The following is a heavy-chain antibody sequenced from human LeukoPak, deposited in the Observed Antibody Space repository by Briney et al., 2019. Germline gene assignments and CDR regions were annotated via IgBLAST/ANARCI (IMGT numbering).Heavy chain of an antibody. CDR3: ARLYGSVYYYYMDV. V-gene: IGHV4-59*08. CDR2: IYYSGST. J-gene: IGHJ6*03. D-gene: IGHD3-10*01. CDR1: GGSISSYY. Sequence: SETLSLTCTVSGGSISSYYWSWIRQPPGKGLEWIGYIYYSGSTNYNPSLKSRVTISVDTSKNQFSLKLSSVTAADTAVYYCARLYGSVYYYYMDVWGKGTTVTVPS.